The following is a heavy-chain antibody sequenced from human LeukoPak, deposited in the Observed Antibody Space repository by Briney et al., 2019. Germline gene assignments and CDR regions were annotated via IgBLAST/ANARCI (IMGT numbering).Heavy chain of an antibody. CDR2: ISGSGGST. CDR3: ALRITMIVVVRK. CDR1: GFTFSSYA. J-gene: IGHJ4*02. D-gene: IGHD3-22*01. Sequence: GGSLRLSCAAPGFTFSSYAMSWVRQVPGKGLEWVSAISGSGGSTYYADSVKGRFTISRDNSKNTLYLQMNSLRAEDTAVYYCALRITMIVVVRKWGQGTLVTVSS. V-gene: IGHV3-23*01.